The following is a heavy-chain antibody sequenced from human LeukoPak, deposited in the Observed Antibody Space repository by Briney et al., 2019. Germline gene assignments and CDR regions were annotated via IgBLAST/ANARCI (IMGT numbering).Heavy chain of an antibody. D-gene: IGHD2-8*01. CDR1: GFTFSSYG. J-gene: IGHJ4*02. Sequence: AGGSLRLSCAASGFTFSSYGIHWVRQAPGKGLEWVAVIWYDGSNKYYADSVKGRFTISRDNSKNTLYLQMNSLRAEDTAVYYCAREYCTNGVCYHHYFDYWGQGTLVTVSS. CDR3: AREYCTNGVCYHHYFDY. V-gene: IGHV3-33*01. CDR2: IWYDGSNK.